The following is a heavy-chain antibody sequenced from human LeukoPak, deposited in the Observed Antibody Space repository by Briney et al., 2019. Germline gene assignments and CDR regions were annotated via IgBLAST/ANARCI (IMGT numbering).Heavy chain of an antibody. CDR3: ARETYYYDSSGYQYYMDV. Sequence: ASVKGSCKASGYTFTSYGISWVRQAPGQRLECMGGISAYNGKTNYAQKLQGRVTMTTDTSTSTAYMELRSLRSDDTAVYYCARETYYYDSSGYQYYMDVWGKGTTVTVSS. D-gene: IGHD3-22*01. CDR1: GYTFTSYG. J-gene: IGHJ6*03. V-gene: IGHV1-18*01. CDR2: ISAYNGKT.